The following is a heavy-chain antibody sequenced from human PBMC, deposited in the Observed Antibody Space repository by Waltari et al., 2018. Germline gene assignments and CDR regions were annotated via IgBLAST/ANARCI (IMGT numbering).Heavy chain of an antibody. CDR2: INHSGST. V-gene: IGHV4-34*01. Sequence: QVQLQQWGAGLLKPSETLSLTCAVYGGSFSGYYLSWIRPPPGKGLEWIGEINHSGSTNYNPSLKSRVTISVDTSKNQFSLKLSSVTAADTAVYYCARLSDYGDYEGLDYWGQGTLVTVSS. D-gene: IGHD4-17*01. J-gene: IGHJ4*02. CDR1: GGSFSGYY. CDR3: ARLSDYGDYEGLDY.